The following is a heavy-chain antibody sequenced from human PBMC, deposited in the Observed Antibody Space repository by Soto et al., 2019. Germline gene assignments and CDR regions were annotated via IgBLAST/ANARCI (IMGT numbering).Heavy chain of an antibody. CDR3: ARPRAMVRGEQKSYYYYYGMDV. V-gene: IGHV4-39*01. CDR2: IYYSGST. Sequence: PLETLSLTCTVSGGSISSSSYYWGWIRQPPGKGLEWIGSIYYSGSTYYNPSLKSRVTISVDTSKNQFSLKLSSVTAADTAVYYCARPRAMVRGEQKSYYYYYGMDVWGQGTTVTVS. CDR1: GGSISSSSYY. J-gene: IGHJ6*02. D-gene: IGHD3-10*01.